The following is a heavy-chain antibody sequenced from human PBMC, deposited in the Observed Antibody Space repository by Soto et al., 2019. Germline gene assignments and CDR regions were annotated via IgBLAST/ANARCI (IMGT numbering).Heavy chain of an antibody. D-gene: IGHD6-13*01. V-gene: IGHV3-23*01. CDR3: AKDRGYISSYFYVY. J-gene: IGHJ4*02. CDR2: ISGSGGST. CDR1: GFTFSSYA. Sequence: GGSLRLSCAASGFTFSSYAMSWVRQAPGKGLEWVSAISGSGGSTYYADSVKGWFTISRDNSTNTLYLQMNSLRAEDTAVYYFAKDRGYISSYFYVYLGQGTLVTVSS.